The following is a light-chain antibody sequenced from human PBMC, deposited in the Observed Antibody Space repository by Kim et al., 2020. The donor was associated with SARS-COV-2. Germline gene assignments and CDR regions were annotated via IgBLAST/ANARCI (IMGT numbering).Light chain of an antibody. J-gene: IGLJ2*01. CDR3: QSYNRDNVL. CDR1: SGSIDDNY. Sequence: GKTVTSSCTSSSGSIDDNYVQWYQQRPGGVPTAVIYEDDQRPSGVSDRFSGSIDNSSNSASLTIFGLRTEDEADYYCQSYNRDNVLFGGGTQLTVL. V-gene: IGLV6-57*02. CDR2: EDD.